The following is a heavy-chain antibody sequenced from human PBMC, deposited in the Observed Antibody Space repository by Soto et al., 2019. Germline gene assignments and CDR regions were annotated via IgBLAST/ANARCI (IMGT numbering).Heavy chain of an antibody. Sequence: QVQLVQSGAEVKKPGASVRVSCKASGYTFNRYFMHWVRQAPGQGLEWMGMINPSGGGTRYGQRFKGRLTMTRDTSTSTVDMEPRSLRSEDTAVYYFGKTLRGGSYRDSVFDFWGQGTLVTVSS. D-gene: IGHD1-26*01. CDR2: INPSGGGT. CDR3: GKTLRGGSYRDSVFDF. V-gene: IGHV1-46*02. CDR1: GYTFNRYF. J-gene: IGHJ4*02.